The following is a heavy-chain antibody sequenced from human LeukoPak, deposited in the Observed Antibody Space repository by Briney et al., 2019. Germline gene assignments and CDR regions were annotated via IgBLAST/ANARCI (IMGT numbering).Heavy chain of an antibody. CDR1: GYTFTSYG. CDR3: ARDLHRVVVRGVPHYYYYMDV. J-gene: IGHJ6*03. V-gene: IGHV1-18*01. CDR2: ISTYNGNT. Sequence: ASVKVSCKASGYTFTSYGISWVRQAPGQGLEWMGWISTYNGNTNYAQKLLGRVTMTTDTSTSTAYMDLRSLRSDDTAVYYCARDLHRVVVRGVPHYYYYMDVWGKGTTVTISS. D-gene: IGHD3-10*01.